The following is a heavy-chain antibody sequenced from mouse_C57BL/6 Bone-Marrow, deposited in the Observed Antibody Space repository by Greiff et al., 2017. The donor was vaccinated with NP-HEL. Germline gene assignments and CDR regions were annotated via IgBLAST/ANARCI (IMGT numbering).Heavy chain of an antibody. D-gene: IGHD1-1*01. CDR1: GYTFTSYG. J-gene: IGHJ2*01. CDR2: IYPRSGTT. V-gene: IGHV1-81*01. Sequence: QVQLQQSGAELVRPGASVKLSCKASGYTFTSYGLSWVKQRTGQGLEWIGEIYPRSGTTYYNEKFKGKATLTADKSSSTAYMELRSLTSEDSAVYFCAPLLLRGGYWGQGTTLTVSS. CDR3: APLLLRGGY.